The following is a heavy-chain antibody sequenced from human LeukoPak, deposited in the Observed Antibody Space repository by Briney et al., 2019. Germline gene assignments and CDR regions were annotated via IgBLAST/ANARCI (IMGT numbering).Heavy chain of an antibody. CDR3: ARSRGSSGSYPFDY. J-gene: IGHJ4*02. CDR2: ISSSGDAI. Sequence: GGSLRLSCAASGFTFSDYYMSWIRQAAGQGLEWGSYISSSGDAIYSADSVKGRFTISRDNAKNSLFLQMNSLRAEHTAVYYCARSRGSSGSYPFDYWGQGTLVTVSS. CDR1: GFTFSDYY. V-gene: IGHV3-11*04. D-gene: IGHD1-26*01.